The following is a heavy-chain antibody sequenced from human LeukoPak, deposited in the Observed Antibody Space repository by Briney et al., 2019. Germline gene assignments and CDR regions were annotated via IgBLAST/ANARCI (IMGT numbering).Heavy chain of an antibody. V-gene: IGHV5-51*01. D-gene: IGHD3-16*01. J-gene: IGHJ4*02. CDR2: IYPGDSNT. CDR3: ARPGQLGEYTPYYFDF. Sequence: GESLKISCKGSGYSFTSYWIGWVRQMPGKGLEWMGIIYPGDSNTRYSPSFQGQVTISADKSISTAYLQWSSLKASDTAMYYCARPGQLGEYTPYYFDFWGQGTLVTVSS. CDR1: GYSFTSYW.